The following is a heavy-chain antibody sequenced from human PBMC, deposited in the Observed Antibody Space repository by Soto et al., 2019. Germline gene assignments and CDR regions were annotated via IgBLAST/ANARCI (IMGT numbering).Heavy chain of an antibody. J-gene: IGHJ4*02. D-gene: IGHD6-19*01. CDR2: INAGNGNT. Sequence: QVQLVQSGAEVKKPGASVKVSCKASGYTFTSYAMHWVRQAPGQRLEWMGWINAGNGNTKYSQKFQGRVTITRDTSASTAYMELGSLRSEDTAVYYCASAIAVAGERRYYFDYWGQGTLVTVSS. V-gene: IGHV1-3*01. CDR1: GYTFTSYA. CDR3: ASAIAVAGERRYYFDY.